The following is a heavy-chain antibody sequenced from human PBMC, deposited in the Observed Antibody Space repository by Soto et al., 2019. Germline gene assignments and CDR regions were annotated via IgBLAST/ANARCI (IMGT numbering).Heavy chain of an antibody. Sequence: EVQLLESGEGLLQPGGSLKLSCAASGFTFSSYAMSWVRQAPGKGLEWVSSISGSGGSTYYADSVKGRFTISRDNSKNTLYLQMNSLRAEDTAVYYCAKDLVPVVTWDAFDIWGQGTMVTVSS. D-gene: IGHD2-15*01. V-gene: IGHV3-23*01. CDR1: GFTFSSYA. CDR2: ISGSGGST. J-gene: IGHJ3*02. CDR3: AKDLVPVVTWDAFDI.